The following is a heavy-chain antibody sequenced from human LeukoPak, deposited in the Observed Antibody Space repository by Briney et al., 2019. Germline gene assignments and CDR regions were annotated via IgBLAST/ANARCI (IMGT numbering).Heavy chain of an antibody. Sequence: GGSLRLSCAASGFTFTNYAMSWVRQAPGKGLEWVSAISGSGGSTYYADSVKGRFTISRDNSKNTLYLQMNSLRAEDTAVYYCAKEIVAHHNAFDIWGQGTMVTVSS. V-gene: IGHV3-23*01. CDR3: AKEIVAHHNAFDI. CDR1: GFTFTNYA. J-gene: IGHJ3*02. CDR2: ISGSGGST. D-gene: IGHD1-14*01.